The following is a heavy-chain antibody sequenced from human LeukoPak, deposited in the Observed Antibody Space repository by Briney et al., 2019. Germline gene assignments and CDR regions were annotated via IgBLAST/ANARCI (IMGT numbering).Heavy chain of an antibody. CDR2: IYHSGTT. Sequence: SETLSLTCAVSGYSITSSSWWGWIRPPPGKGLEWIGYIYHSGTTYYNPSLQSRVTMSVDTSKNQFSLKLSSVTAVDTAVYYCARKENVYYYFDYWGQGTLVTVSS. CDR1: GYSITSSSW. V-gene: IGHV4-28*01. CDR3: ARKENVYYYFDY. D-gene: IGHD3-10*01. J-gene: IGHJ4*02.